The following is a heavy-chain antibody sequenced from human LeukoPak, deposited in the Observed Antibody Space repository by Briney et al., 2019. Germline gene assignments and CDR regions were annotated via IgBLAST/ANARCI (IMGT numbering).Heavy chain of an antibody. CDR2: INPNSGGT. J-gene: IGHJ4*02. CDR1: GYTFTSYG. CDR3: ARVGIGGGYVY. D-gene: IGHD5-12*01. Sequence: ASVKVSCKASGYTFTSYGISWVRQATGQGLEWMGWINPNSGGTNYAQKFQGRVTMTRDTSISTAYMELSRLRSDDTAVYYCARVGIGGGYVYWGQGTLVNVSS. V-gene: IGHV1-2*02.